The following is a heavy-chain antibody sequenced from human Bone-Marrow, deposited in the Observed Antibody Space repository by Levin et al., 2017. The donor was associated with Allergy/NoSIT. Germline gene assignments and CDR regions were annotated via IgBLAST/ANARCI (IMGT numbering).Heavy chain of an antibody. CDR2: IYYSGST. V-gene: IGHV4-39*01. CDR3: ARKTTNMDV. Sequence: SQTLSLTCTVSGGSISSSSYYWGWIRQPPGKGLEWIGSIYYSGSTYYNPSLKSRVTISVDTSKNQFSLKLSSVTAADTAVYYCARKTTNMDVWGKGTTVTVSS. CDR1: GGSISSSSYY. D-gene: IGHD1-1*01. J-gene: IGHJ6*03.